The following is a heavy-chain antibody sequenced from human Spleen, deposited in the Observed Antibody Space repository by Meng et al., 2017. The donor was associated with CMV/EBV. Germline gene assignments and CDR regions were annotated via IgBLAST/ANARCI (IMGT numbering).Heavy chain of an antibody. D-gene: IGHD6-13*01. CDR3: ARVPSSSWYEY. J-gene: IGHJ4*02. CDR1: GYTFTGYY. Sequence: ASVKVSCKASGYTFTGYYMHWVRQAPGQGLEWMGWISAYNGNTNYAQKLQGRVTMTTDTSTSTAYMELRSLRSDDTAVYYCARVPSSSWYEYWGQGTLVTVSS. V-gene: IGHV1-18*04. CDR2: ISAYNGNT.